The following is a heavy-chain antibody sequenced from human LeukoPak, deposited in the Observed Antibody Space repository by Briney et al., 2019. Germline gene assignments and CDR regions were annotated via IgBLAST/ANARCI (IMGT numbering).Heavy chain of an antibody. CDR1: GYTFTSYD. V-gene: IGHV1-2*02. CDR2: INPNSGGT. J-gene: IGHJ4*02. CDR3: ASAIVLDGQIDY. Sequence: ASVKVSCKASGYTFTSYDINWVRQATGQGLEWMGWINPNSGGTNYAQKFQGRVTMTRDTSISTAYVELSRLGSDDTAVYYCASAIVLDGQIDYWGQGTLVTVSS. D-gene: IGHD3-22*01.